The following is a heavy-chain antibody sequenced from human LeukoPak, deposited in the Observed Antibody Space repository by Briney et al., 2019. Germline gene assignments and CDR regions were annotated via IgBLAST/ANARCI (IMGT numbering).Heavy chain of an antibody. CDR2: INPNSGGT. CDR3: ARGYDSSGYYFDY. CDR1: GYTFTGYY. Sequence: EASVKVSCKASGYTFTGYYMHWVRQAPGQGLEWMGWINPNSGGTNYAQKFQGRVTMTRDTSISTAYMELSRLRSDDTAVYYCARGYDSSGYYFDYWGQGTLVTVSS. D-gene: IGHD3-22*01. V-gene: IGHV1-2*02. J-gene: IGHJ4*02.